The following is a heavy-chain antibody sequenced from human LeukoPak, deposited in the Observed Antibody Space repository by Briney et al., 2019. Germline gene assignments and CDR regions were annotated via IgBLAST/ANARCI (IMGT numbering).Heavy chain of an antibody. J-gene: IGHJ4*02. CDR3: ARLGVHYYGSGSHIAGDFDY. D-gene: IGHD3-10*01. CDR2: IYPGDSDT. CDR1: GYSFTSYW. Sequence: GESLKISCKGSGYSFTSYWIGWVRQMPGKGLEWMGIIYPGDSDTRYSPSFQGQVTISADKSISTAYLQWSSLKASDTAMYYCARLGVHYYGSGSHIAGDFDYWGQGTLVTVSS. V-gene: IGHV5-51*01.